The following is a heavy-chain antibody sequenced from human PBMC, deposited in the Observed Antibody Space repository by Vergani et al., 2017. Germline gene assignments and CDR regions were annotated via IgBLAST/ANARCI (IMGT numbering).Heavy chain of an antibody. J-gene: IGHJ4*02. D-gene: IGHD1-1*01. CDR3: ARHTTYTDS. CDR2: IYVSGIT. Sequence: QVQLQESGPGLVKPSQTLSLTCTVSGDSINNDFYYWHWIRQPAGKGLEWIGRIYVSGITDYNSSLQSRVSMSVDTSISTAFLQWDSLKASDTALYYCARHTTYTDSWGQGTLVTVSS. V-gene: IGHV4-61*02. CDR1: GDSINNDFYY.